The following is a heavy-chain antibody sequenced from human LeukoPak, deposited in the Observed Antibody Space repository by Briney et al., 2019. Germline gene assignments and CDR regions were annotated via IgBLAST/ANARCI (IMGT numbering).Heavy chain of an antibody. D-gene: IGHD3-22*01. CDR1: GGSFSGYY. Sequence: PSETLSLTCAVYGGSFSGYYWSWIRQPPGKGLEWIGYIYYSGSTNYNPSLKSRVTISVDTSKNQFSLKLSSVTAADTAVYYCARHSGGRNSSGEYWYFDLWGRGTLVTVSS. J-gene: IGHJ2*01. CDR3: ARHSGGRNSSGEYWYFDL. V-gene: IGHV4-59*08. CDR2: IYYSGST.